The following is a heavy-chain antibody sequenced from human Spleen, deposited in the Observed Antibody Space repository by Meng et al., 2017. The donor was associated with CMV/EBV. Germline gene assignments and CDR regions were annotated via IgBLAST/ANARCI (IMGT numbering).Heavy chain of an antibody. J-gene: IGHJ3*02. CDR1: AYTFTGYY. CDR2: INPKSGGT. D-gene: IGHD3-22*01. Sequence: ASVKVSCKASAYTFTGYYMHWVRQAPGQGLEWMGWINPKSGGTDYAQKFQGRVTMTRDTSTSTVYMELSSLRSEDTAMYYCARKDMYYYDNGGNTDAFDIWGHGTMVTVSS. V-gene: IGHV1-2*02. CDR3: ARKDMYYYDNGGNTDAFDI.